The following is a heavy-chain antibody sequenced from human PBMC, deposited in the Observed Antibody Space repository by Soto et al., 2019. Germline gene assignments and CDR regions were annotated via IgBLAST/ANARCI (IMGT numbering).Heavy chain of an antibody. V-gene: IGHV4-34*01. CDR3: ARGRCSDQLLFDPVRDCRNFDY. J-gene: IGHJ4*02. Sequence: SETLSLTCAVYGGSFSGYYWSWIRQPPGKGLEWIGEINHSGSTNYNPSLKSRVTISVDTSKNQFSLKLSSVTAADTAVYYCARGRCSDQLLFDPVRDCRNFDYWGQGTLVTVSS. CDR2: INHSGST. D-gene: IGHD2-2*01. CDR1: GGSFSGYY.